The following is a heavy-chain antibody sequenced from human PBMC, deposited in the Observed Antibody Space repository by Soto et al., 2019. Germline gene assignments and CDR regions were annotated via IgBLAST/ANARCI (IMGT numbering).Heavy chain of an antibody. V-gene: IGHV1-3*01. Sequence: ASVKVSCKASGYTFTSYAMHWVRQAPGQRLEWMGWINAGNGNTKYSQKFQGRVTITADESTSTAYMELSSLRSEDTAVYYCASQNVCSSTSCLLLSWFDPWGQGTLVTVSS. D-gene: IGHD2-2*01. J-gene: IGHJ5*02. CDR3: ASQNVCSSTSCLLLSWFDP. CDR1: GYTFTSYA. CDR2: INAGNGNT.